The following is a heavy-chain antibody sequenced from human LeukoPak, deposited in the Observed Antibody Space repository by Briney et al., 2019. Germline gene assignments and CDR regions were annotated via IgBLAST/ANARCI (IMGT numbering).Heavy chain of an antibody. CDR3: ARARGYSHTNWFDP. V-gene: IGHV4-30-2*01. D-gene: IGHD5-18*01. CDR1: GGSISSGGYS. J-gene: IGHJ5*02. Sequence: PSETLSLTCAVSGGSISSGGYSWSWIRQPSGKGLEWIGYIYHSGSTYYNPSLRSRVTISVDRSKNQFSLKLSSVTAADTAVYYCARARGYSHTNWFDPWGQGTLVTVSS. CDR2: IYHSGST.